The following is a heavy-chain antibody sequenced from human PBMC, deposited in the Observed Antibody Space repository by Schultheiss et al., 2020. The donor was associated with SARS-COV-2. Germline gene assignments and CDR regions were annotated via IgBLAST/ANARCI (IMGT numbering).Heavy chain of an antibody. CDR1: GFTFSGSA. J-gene: IGHJ6*02. Sequence: GGSLRLSCAASGFTFSGSAMHWVRQASGKGLEWVGRIRSKANSYATAYAASVKGRFTISRDDSKNTAYLQMNSLKTEDTAVYYCTSPAAGTDYYYYGMDVWGQGTTVTVSS. CDR3: TSPAAGTDYYYYGMDV. V-gene: IGHV3-73*01. CDR2: IRSKANSYAT. D-gene: IGHD6-13*01.